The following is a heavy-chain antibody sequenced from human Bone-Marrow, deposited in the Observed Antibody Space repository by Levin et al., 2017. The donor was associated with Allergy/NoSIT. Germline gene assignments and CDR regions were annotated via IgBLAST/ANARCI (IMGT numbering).Heavy chain of an antibody. CDR1: GFTFSSYD. CDR2: INTAGDT. J-gene: IGHJ3*02. V-gene: IGHV3-13*01. CDR3: ARVHRGAVDI. D-gene: IGHD3-10*01. Sequence: GESLKISCAASGFTFSSYDMHWVRQATGKGLAWISGINTAGDTYYPDSVKGRFTISREYAKNSLFLQMNSLTAGDTAVYYCARVHRGAVDIWGQGTVVTVSS.